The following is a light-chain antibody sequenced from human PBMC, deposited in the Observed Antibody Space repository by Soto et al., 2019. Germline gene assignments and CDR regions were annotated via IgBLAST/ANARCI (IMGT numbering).Light chain of an antibody. V-gene: IGLV3-21*04. CDR1: NIGIKS. CDR2: YDS. J-gene: IGLJ2*01. Sequence: SYELTQPPSVSVAPGKTARIACGGNNIGIKSVHWYQQKPGQAPVLLIYYDSDRPSGIPERFSGSNSGNTATLTISRVGAGDEADYYCQVWDSTSDLFRVIFGGGTQLTVL. CDR3: QVWDSTSDLFRVI.